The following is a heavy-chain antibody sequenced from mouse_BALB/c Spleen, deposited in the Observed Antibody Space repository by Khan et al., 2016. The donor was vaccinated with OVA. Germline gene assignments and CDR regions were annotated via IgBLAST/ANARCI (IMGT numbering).Heavy chain of an antibody. CDR3: TRDGNYAHWYFDV. CDR1: AFTFSSYT. Sequence: EVELVESGGGLVKPGGSLKLSCAASAFTFSSYTMSWVRQTPEKRLDWVATISSGGTYTYYPDSVKGRFTISRDNAKNTLYLQMSSLTSEDTAMYYCTRDGNYAHWYFDVWGAGTTVTVSS. J-gene: IGHJ1*01. D-gene: IGHD2-1*01. CDR2: ISSGGTYT. V-gene: IGHV5-6-4*01.